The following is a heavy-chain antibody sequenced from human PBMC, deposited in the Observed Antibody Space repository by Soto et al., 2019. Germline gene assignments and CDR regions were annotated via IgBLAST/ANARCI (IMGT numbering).Heavy chain of an antibody. CDR3: TREQSDDNYFDP. CDR2: IYYSGGT. CDR1: GAALSSGGYF. J-gene: IGHJ5*02. V-gene: IGHV4-61*08. Sequence: ASETLSLTCTVSGAALSSGGYFCTWVRQPPGKGLEWLGYIYYSGGTNYNPSLKSRVTISLDKSKSQFSLRLISVTAADMAVYYCTREQSDDNYFDPWGQGTLVTVSS. D-gene: IGHD6-19*01.